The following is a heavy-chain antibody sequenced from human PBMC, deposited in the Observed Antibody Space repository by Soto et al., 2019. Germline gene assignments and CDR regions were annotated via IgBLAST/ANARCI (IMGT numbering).Heavy chain of an antibody. CDR2: IYYSGTT. Sequence: PSETLSLTCTVSGDSITSNPYFWAWIRQPPGKGLECIGSIYYSGTTYYNPSLKSRVTISVDRSKNQFSLKLSSVTAADTAVYYCARHVSVDYFDYWGQVALVTVSS. D-gene: IGHD6-19*01. V-gene: IGHV4-39*01. J-gene: IGHJ4*02. CDR3: ARHVSVDYFDY. CDR1: GDSITSNPYF.